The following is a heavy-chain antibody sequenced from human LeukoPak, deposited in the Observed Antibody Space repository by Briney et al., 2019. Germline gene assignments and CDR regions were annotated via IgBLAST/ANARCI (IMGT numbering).Heavy chain of an antibody. V-gene: IGHV4-34*01. CDR2: INHSGST. CDR1: GGSFSGYY. Sequence: SETLSLTCAVYGGSFSGYYWSWIRQPPGKGLEWTGEINHSGSTNYNPSLKSRVTISVDTSKNQFSLKLSSVTAADTAVYYCARLSVSLNAFDMWGQGTMVTVSS. CDR3: ARLSVSLNAFDM. J-gene: IGHJ3*02.